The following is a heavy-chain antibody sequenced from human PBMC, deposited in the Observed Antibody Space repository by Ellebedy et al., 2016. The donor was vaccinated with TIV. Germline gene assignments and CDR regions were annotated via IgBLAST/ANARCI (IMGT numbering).Heavy chain of an antibody. V-gene: IGHV3-23*01. D-gene: IGHD5-18*01. CDR2: TNGRVGST. CDR1: GFTFSRYA. Sequence: PGGSLRLSCAASGFTFSRYAMGWVRQAPGRGLEWVSTTNGRVGSTYYADSVKGRFTISRDNSKNTLYLQMDSLRAEDTAVYYCAKEYNYGSTIFRWFDPWGQGTLVTVSS. CDR3: AKEYNYGSTIFRWFDP. J-gene: IGHJ5*02.